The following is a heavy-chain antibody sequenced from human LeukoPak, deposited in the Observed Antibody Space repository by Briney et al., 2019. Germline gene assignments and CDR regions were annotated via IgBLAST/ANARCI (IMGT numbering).Heavy chain of an antibody. D-gene: IGHD5-12*01. CDR1: GYTFTSYG. V-gene: IGHV1-18*01. J-gene: IGHJ5*02. CDR3: ARSNSGYDSICFDP. CDR2: ISAYNGNT. Sequence: ASVKVSCKASGYTFTSYGISWVRQAPGQGLEWMGWISAYNGNTNYAQKLQGRVTMTTDTSTSTAYMELRSLRSDDTAVDYCARSNSGYDSICFDPWGQGTLVTVSS.